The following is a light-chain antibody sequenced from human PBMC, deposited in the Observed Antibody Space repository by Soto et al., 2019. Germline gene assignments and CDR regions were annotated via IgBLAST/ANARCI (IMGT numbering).Light chain of an antibody. J-gene: IGLJ1*01. V-gene: IGLV1-44*01. CDR2: SNN. CDR1: SSNIGSNT. CDR3: STRDDSLDGYV. Sequence: QSVLTQPPSASGTPGQRVTISCSGSSSNIGSNTVNWYHQLPGTAPKLLIYSNNQRPSGVPDRFSVSKSGTSASLAISGLESEDEDDYYCSTRDDSLDGYVFGTGTKVTVL.